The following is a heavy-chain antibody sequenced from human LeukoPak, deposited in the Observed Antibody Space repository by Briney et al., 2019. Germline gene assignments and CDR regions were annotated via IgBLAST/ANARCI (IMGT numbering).Heavy chain of an antibody. CDR3: ARGGVFQDLYSYYYGMDV. Sequence: ASVKVSCKASGYTFTGYFMHWVRQAPGQGLEWMGWINANSGGTSYAQKFQGRVIMTRDTSISTAYLELSGLRSDDTAVYYCARGGVFQDLYSYYYGMDVWGQGTTITISS. D-gene: IGHD3-16*01. J-gene: IGHJ6*02. V-gene: IGHV1-2*02. CDR1: GYTFTGYF. CDR2: INANSGGT.